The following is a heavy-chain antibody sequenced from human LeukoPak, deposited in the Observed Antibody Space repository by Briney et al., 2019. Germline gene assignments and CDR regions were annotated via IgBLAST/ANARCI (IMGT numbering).Heavy chain of an antibody. D-gene: IGHD5-18*01. V-gene: IGHV3-48*03. CDR2: ISTSGSIT. CDR1: GFTFSSYD. CDR3: ARVPKDGYSYGFYDF. Sequence: PGGSLRLSCAASGFTFSSYDMNWVRQAPGKGLECISYISTSGSITLYADSVKGRFTISRDNARNSLYMQMNSLRPEDTAVYYCARVPKDGYSYGFYDFWGHVILVTVAS. J-gene: IGHJ4*01.